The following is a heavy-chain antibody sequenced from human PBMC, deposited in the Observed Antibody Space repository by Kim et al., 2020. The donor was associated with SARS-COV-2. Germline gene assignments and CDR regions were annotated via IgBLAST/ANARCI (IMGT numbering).Heavy chain of an antibody. CDR3: ALATGSGWNYYFDY. J-gene: IGHJ4*02. D-gene: IGHD6-19*01. V-gene: IGHV4-4*06. Sequence: PSLKTRVTMSVDPSKNRFSLKLRSVTAADTAVYYCALATGSGWNYYFDYWGQGTLVTVSS.